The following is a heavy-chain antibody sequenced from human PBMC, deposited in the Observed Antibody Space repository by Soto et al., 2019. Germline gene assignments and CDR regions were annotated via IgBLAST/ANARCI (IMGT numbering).Heavy chain of an antibody. J-gene: IGHJ4*02. Sequence: AAVKVSCKASGYTFTSYYMHWVRQAPGQGLEWMAMINPSGGRTKYAQIFQGRVTLTRDTSTGTVDMELSSLTSEDTAIYYCARGPSCGGDCYLFDDWGQGTQVTVSS. V-gene: IGHV1-46*01. CDR2: INPSGGRT. CDR1: GYTFTSYY. CDR3: ARGPSCGGDCYLFDD. D-gene: IGHD2-21*02.